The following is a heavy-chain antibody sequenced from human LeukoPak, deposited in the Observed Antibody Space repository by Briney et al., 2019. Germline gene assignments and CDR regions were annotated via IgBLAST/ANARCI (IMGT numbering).Heavy chain of an antibody. D-gene: IGHD5-12*01. Sequence: GGSLRLSCAASGFTFSSYEMNWVRQAPGKGLEWVSYISSSGSTIYYADSVKGRFTISRDNAKNSLYLQINSLRAEDTAVYYCARARGYSGYDSANFDYWGQGTLVTVSS. J-gene: IGHJ4*02. CDR1: GFTFSSYE. V-gene: IGHV3-48*03. CDR3: ARARGYSGYDSANFDY. CDR2: ISSSGSTI.